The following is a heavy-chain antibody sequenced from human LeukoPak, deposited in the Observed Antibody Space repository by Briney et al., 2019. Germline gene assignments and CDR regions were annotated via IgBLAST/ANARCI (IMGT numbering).Heavy chain of an antibody. J-gene: IGHJ4*02. V-gene: IGHV3-7*01. CDR2: IKQDGSEK. CDR1: GFTFSSYW. Sequence: GGSLRLSCAASGFTFSSYWMSWVRQAPGKGLEWVANIKQDGSEKYYVDSVKGRFTISRDNAKNSLYLQMNSLRAEDTAVYYCARDRGVYDFWSGYYWGQGTLVTVSS. CDR3: ARDRGVYDFWSGYY. D-gene: IGHD3-3*01.